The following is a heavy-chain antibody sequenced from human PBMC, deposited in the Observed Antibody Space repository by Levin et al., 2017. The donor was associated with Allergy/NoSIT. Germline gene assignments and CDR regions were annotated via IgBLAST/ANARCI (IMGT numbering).Heavy chain of an antibody. CDR2: ISYDSSRT. J-gene: IGHJ4*02. Sequence: GGSLRLSCAASGFTFINYDMHWVRQAPGKGLDWVTFISYDSSRTYYADSVKGRFTISRDNSKDTIYLQMNSLRADDTAVYYCTRAPRSYFCFNYWGQGALVAVSP. D-gene: IGHD1-26*01. CDR1: GFTFINYD. V-gene: IGHV3-30*04. CDR3: TRAPRSYFCFNY.